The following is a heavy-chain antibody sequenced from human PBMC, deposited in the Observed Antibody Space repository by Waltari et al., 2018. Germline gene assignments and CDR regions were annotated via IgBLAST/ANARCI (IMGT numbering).Heavy chain of an antibody. CDR1: GYSFTSYW. V-gene: IGHV5-51*01. J-gene: IGHJ4*02. Sequence: EVQLVQSGAEVKKPGESLKISCKGSGYSFTSYWIGWVRQMPGKGLEWMGIIYPGDSDTRYSPSFQGQVTISADKSISTAYMELSSLRSEDTAVYYCARFGVVIIWGQGTLVTVSS. CDR2: IYPGDSDT. D-gene: IGHD3-3*01. CDR3: ARFGVVII.